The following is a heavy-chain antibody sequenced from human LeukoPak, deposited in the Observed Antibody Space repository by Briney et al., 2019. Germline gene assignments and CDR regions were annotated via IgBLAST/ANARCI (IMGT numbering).Heavy chain of an antibody. J-gene: IGHJ5*02. CDR1: GYTLTELS. D-gene: IGHD2-2*01. CDR3: ATDREYQLLRGIDP. CDR2: FDPEDGET. Sequence: ASVKVSCKVSGYTLTELSMHWVRQAPGKGPEWMGGFDPEDGETIYAQKFQGRVTMTEDTSTDTAYMELSSLRSEDTAVYYCATDREYQLLRGIDPWGHGTLVTVSS. V-gene: IGHV1-24*01.